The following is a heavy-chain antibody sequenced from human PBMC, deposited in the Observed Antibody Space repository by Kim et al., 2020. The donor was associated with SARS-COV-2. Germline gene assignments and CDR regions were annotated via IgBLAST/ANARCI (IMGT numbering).Heavy chain of an antibody. V-gene: IGHV1-3*01. CDR2: SNAGNGNT. Sequence: ASVKVSCKASGYTFTSYAMHWVRQAPGQRLEWMGWSNAGNGNTKYSQKFQGRVTITRDTSASTAYMELSSLRSEDTAVYYCASIGVVYGDSYFDYWGQGTLVTVSS. J-gene: IGHJ4*02. CDR1: GYTFTSYA. CDR3: ASIGVVYGDSYFDY. D-gene: IGHD4-17*01.